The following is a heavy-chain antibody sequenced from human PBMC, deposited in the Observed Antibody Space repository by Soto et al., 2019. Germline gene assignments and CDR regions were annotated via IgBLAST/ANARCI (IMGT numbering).Heavy chain of an antibody. CDR1: GDSVRSGSFY. J-gene: IGHJ4*02. CDR3: ARDSTAFVFDY. D-gene: IGHD2-2*01. V-gene: IGHV4-61*03. CDR2: IYYTGRT. Sequence: SETLSLTCTASGDSVRSGSFYWSWIRQPPGKGLEWIGYIYYTGRTSYNPSLKSRVTISIDPSKNHFALNLTSVTAADTAIYYCARDSTAFVFDYWGQGALVTVSS.